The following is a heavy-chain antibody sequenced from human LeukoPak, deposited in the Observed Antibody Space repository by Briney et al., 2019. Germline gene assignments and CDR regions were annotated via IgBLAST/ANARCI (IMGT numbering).Heavy chain of an antibody. Sequence: PGGSLRLSCAASGFTFSSYGMHWVRQAPGKGLEWVAFIRYDGSNKYYADSVKGRFTISRANSKTTLYLQMDSLRAEDTAVYYCAKDEGGSSWLNTNLDYWGQGTLVTVSS. CDR2: IRYDGSNK. D-gene: IGHD6-13*01. J-gene: IGHJ4*02. CDR1: GFTFSSYG. CDR3: AKDEGGSSWLNTNLDY. V-gene: IGHV3-30*02.